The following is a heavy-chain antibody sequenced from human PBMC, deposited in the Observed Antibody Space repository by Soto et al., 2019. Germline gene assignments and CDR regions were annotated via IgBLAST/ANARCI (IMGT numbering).Heavy chain of an antibody. CDR1: GYTFSDYY. D-gene: IGHD2-15*01. V-gene: IGHV1-2*02. J-gene: IGHJ4*02. CDR3: LRGSPDPFPVEVAVPSGTDF. CDR2: MHPNNGGT. Sequence: ASVKVSCKASGYTFSDYYLHWVRQAPGQALEWVGWMHPNNGGTNYAQKFRGRVTMTRDTSITTAFMELSSLSADDTAVYYCLRGSPDPFPVEVAVPSGTDFCGQGTLVTVSS.